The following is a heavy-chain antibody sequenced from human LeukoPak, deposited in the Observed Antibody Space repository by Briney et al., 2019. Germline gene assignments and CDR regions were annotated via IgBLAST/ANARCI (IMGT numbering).Heavy chain of an antibody. CDR2: ISSSSDYI. CDR1: GFTFSSYN. Sequence: GGSLRLSCAASGFTFSSYNMNWVRQAPGKVLEWVSSISSSSDYIYYADSVKGRFTISRDNAKNSLYLQMKSLRAEDTAVYYCARGKTSQNIVTRKTYNWFDPWGQGTLVTVSS. D-gene: IGHD2/OR15-2a*01. CDR3: ARGKTSQNIVTRKTYNWFDP. J-gene: IGHJ5*02. V-gene: IGHV3-21*01.